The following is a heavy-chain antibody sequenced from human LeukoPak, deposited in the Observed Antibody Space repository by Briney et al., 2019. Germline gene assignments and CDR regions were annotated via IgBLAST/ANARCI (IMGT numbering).Heavy chain of an antibody. CDR2: INPYSGGT. J-gene: IGHJ4*02. Sequence: EASVKVSCKASGYTFSNYYMHWVRQAPGQGLEWMGWINPYSGGTYYAQKFQGRVTMTRDTTISTAYMELSRLTSDDTAVYYCARDPPEAAMGIDYWGQGALVTVSS. V-gene: IGHV1-2*02. CDR1: GYTFSNYY. D-gene: IGHD2-2*01. CDR3: ARDPPEAAMGIDY.